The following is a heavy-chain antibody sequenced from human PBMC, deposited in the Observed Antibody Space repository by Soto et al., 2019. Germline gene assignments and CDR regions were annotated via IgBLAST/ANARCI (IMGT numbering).Heavy chain of an antibody. CDR2: IKQDGSEK. V-gene: IGHV3-7*01. Sequence: GGSLRLSCAASGFTFSSYWMSWVRQAPGKGLEWVANIKQDGSEKYYVDSVKGRFTISRDNAKNSLYLQMNSLRAEDTAVYYCARDYGDPRYYYYYMDVWGKGTTVTVSS. D-gene: IGHD4-17*01. CDR3: ARDYGDPRYYYYYMDV. CDR1: GFTFSSYW. J-gene: IGHJ6*03.